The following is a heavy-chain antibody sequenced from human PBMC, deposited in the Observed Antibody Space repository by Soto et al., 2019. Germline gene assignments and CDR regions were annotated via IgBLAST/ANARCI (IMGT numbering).Heavy chain of an antibody. CDR3: ARDRITYSSGWPGY. Sequence: ASVKVSCKASGYTFTSYGISWVRQAPGQVLEWMGLISAYNGNTNYAQKPKGRVTMTTDTSTSTAYMELRSLRSDDTAVDYCARDRITYSSGWPGYGGQGTLVTVSS. CDR1: GYTFTSYG. V-gene: IGHV1-18*04. CDR2: ISAYNGNT. D-gene: IGHD6-19*01. J-gene: IGHJ4*02.